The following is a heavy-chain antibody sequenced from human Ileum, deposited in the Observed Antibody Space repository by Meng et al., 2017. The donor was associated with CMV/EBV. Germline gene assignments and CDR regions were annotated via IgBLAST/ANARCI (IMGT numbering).Heavy chain of an antibody. CDR1: GYTFSNYV. V-gene: IGHV1-3*01. D-gene: IGHD6-19*01. Sequence: KASGYTFSNYVIHWVRQAPGQRLEWMGWINGDNGNPQYSQNFQGRVTFTRDTSASTAYMELSRLTSEDTAMYYCAREGAVAGLDLDYWGQGTLVTVSS. CDR2: INGDNGNP. CDR3: AREGAVAGLDLDY. J-gene: IGHJ4*02.